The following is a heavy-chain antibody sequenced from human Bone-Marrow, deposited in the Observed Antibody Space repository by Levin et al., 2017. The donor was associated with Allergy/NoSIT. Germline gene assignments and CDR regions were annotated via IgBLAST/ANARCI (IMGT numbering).Heavy chain of an antibody. CDR1: GFTFINYW. CDR3: ARSSRADFDY. Sequence: GGSLRLSCAASGFTFINYWMHWVRQAPGKGLVWVSRISNDGTDTTYADSVKGRFTISRDNAKNTLYLQMDSLSAEDTAVYYCARSSRADFDYWGQGTLVTVSS. J-gene: IGHJ4*02. CDR2: ISNDGTDT. V-gene: IGHV3-74*01.